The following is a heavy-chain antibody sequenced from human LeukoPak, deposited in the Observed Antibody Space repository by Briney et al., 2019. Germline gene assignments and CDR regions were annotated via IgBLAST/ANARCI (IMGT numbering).Heavy chain of an antibody. V-gene: IGHV3-11*01. J-gene: IGHJ4*02. Sequence: GGSLRLSCAASGFTFSDYYMSWIRQAPGKGLEWVSYISSSGSTIYYAGSVKGRFTISRDNAKNSLYLQMNSLRAEDTAVYYCARVGYYYDSSGYYPYWGQGTLVTVSS. CDR3: ARVGYYYDSSGYYPY. CDR1: GFTFSDYY. D-gene: IGHD3-22*01. CDR2: ISSSGSTI.